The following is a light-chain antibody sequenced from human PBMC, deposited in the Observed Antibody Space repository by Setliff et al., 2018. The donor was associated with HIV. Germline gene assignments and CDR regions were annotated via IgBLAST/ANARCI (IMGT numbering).Light chain of an antibody. CDR3: SSYTGSDTFDV. J-gene: IGLJ1*01. Sequence: QSALTQPASVSGSPGQAITISCTGNNSDIGTYDLVSWYQQHPGRAPKLTISEVKRRPSGVSNRFSGSKSGNTASLTISGLQAEDEATYFCSSYTGSDTFDVFGTGTKVTV. CDR2: EVK. V-gene: IGLV2-23*02. CDR1: NSDIGTYDL.